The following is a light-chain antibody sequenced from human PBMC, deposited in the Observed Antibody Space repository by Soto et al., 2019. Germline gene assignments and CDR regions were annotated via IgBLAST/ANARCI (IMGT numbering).Light chain of an antibody. CDR1: QSLLHTNEHNY. Sequence: DTVMTQCPRSLPVTPGEPASISCRSSQSLLHTNEHNYLDWYLQKPGQSPQLLIYLGSNRASGVPDRFTGSGSGTDFTLQISRVEAEDVGVYYCMQSLHTPWTFGQGTKVEIK. CDR2: LGS. J-gene: IGKJ1*01. CDR3: MQSLHTPWT. V-gene: IGKV2-28*01.